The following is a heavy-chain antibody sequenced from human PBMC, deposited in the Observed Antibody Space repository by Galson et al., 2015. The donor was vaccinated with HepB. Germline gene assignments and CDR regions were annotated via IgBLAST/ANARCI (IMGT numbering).Heavy chain of an antibody. CDR3: ARALDGTGYYYY. V-gene: IGHV1-18*04. CDR2: ISANNGDR. J-gene: IGHJ4*02. CDR1: GYTFSNHG. D-gene: IGHD3/OR15-3a*01. Sequence: SVKVSCKASGYTFSNHGMSWVRQAPGQGLEWVGWISANNGDRHYAEKVQGRVTMTTDTSTSTAYMELRSLTSDDTAVYYCARALDGTGYYYYWGQGTLVTVSS.